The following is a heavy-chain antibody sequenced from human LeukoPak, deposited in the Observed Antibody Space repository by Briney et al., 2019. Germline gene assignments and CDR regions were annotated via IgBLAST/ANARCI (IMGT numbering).Heavy chain of an antibody. Sequence: SETLSLTCAVCGGSFSGYYWSWIRQPPGKGLEWIGEINHSGSTNYNPSRKSRVTMSVDTSKNQFSLKLSSVTAADTAVYYCARATVDSSGYYYVFHFDYWGQGTLDTVSS. D-gene: IGHD3-22*01. J-gene: IGHJ4*02. CDR1: GGSFSGYY. CDR2: INHSGST. CDR3: ARATVDSSGYYYVFHFDY. V-gene: IGHV4-34*01.